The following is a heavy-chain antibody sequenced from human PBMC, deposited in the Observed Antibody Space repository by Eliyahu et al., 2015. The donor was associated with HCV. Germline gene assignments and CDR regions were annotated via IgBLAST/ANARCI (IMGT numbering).Heavy chain of an antibody. CDR3: ARDQGGGSYYYTSPDY. V-gene: IGHV3-21*01. J-gene: IGHJ4*02. Sequence: EVQLVESGGGLVKPGGSLXLSCAASGXTFXSXXMNXVRQAPGKGLEWVSSIRSSSSYIYYADSLKGRFTISRDNAKNSLYLQMNSLRAEDTAVYYCARDQGGGSYYYTSPDYWGQGTMVTVSS. CDR1: GXTFXSXX. CDR2: IRSSSSYI. D-gene: IGHD1-26*01.